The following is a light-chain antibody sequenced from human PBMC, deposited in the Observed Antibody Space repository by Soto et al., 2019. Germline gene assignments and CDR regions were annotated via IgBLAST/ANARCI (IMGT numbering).Light chain of an antibody. CDR2: DAS. J-gene: IGKJ5*01. V-gene: IGKV1-5*01. CDR1: QTISRW. CDR3: HSRA. Sequence: DIQLTQTPSTLSASVGDEVTITCRASQTISRWLAWYQQKPGRAPKLLIYDASTLESGVPSRFSGSGSETEFTLTISRLQPDHFAIYFFHSRAFGHVTPPEI.